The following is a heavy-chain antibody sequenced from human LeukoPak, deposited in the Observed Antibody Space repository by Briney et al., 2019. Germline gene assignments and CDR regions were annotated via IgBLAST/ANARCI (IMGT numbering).Heavy chain of an antibody. V-gene: IGHV4-39*01. D-gene: IGHD5-12*01. Sequence: SETLSLTCTVSGGSISSISHFWGWIRQPPGKGLEWIGSIFYSGATYYNPSLKSRVTISVDTSKNQFSLKLSSVTAADTAVYYCASLPTNYYYYGMDVWGQGTTVTVSS. CDR3: ASLPTNYYYYGMDV. J-gene: IGHJ6*02. CDR1: GGSISSISHF. CDR2: IFYSGAT.